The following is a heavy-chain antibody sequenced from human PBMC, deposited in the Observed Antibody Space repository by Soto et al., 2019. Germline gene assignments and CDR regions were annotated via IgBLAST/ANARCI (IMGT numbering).Heavy chain of an antibody. J-gene: IGHJ4*02. CDR2: INPSGGST. D-gene: IGHD4-17*01. V-gene: IGHV1-46*01. CDR3: ARDNGNSRFDY. Sequence: ASVKVSFKAAGYTFTSYYMPWVLQAPGQGLEWMGIINPSGGSTSYAQKFQGRVTMTRDTSTSTVYMELSSLRSEDTAVYYCARDNGNSRFDYWGQGTLVTVSS. CDR1: GYTFTSYY.